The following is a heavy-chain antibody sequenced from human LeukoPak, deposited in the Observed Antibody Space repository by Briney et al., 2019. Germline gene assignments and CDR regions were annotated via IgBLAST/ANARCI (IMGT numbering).Heavy chain of an antibody. CDR3: ARVGSSWGGRDWYFDL. Sequence: ASVKVSCKASGGTFSSYAISWVRQAPGQGLEWMGRIIPIFGTANYAQKFQGRVTITTDESTSTAYMEPSSLRSEDTAVYYCARVGSSWGGRDWYFDLWGRGTLVTVSS. D-gene: IGHD7-27*01. CDR1: GGTFSSYA. CDR2: IIPIFGTA. V-gene: IGHV1-69*05. J-gene: IGHJ2*01.